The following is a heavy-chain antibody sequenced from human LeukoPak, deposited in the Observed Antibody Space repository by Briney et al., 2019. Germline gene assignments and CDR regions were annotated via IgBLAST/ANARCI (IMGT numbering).Heavy chain of an antibody. CDR1: GFTFTNYA. J-gene: IGHJ3*02. V-gene: IGHV3-23*01. Sequence: GGSLRLSCAASGFTFTNYAMSWVRQAPGKGLEWVSTISGGGGSTYSADSVMGRFTISRDNAKNSLNLQMNSLRAEDTAVYYCARADSSGYYLVGGFDIWGQGTMVTVSS. CDR3: ARADSSGYYLVGGFDI. CDR2: ISGGGGST. D-gene: IGHD3-22*01.